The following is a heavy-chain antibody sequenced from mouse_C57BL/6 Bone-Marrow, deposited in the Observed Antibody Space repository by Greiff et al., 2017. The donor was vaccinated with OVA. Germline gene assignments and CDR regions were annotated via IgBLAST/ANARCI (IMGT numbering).Heavy chain of an antibody. D-gene: IGHD1-1*01. CDR1: GFPITSGYY. CDR3: AGDRSGYYGSGDY. CDR2: ITHSGET. J-gene: IGHJ2*01. Sequence: VKLVESGPGLVKPSQSLFLTCSITGFPITSGYYWIWIRQSPGKPLEWMGYITHSGETFYNPSLQSPISITRETSKNQFFLQLNSVTTEDTAMYYCAGDRSGYYGSGDYWGQGTTLTVSS. V-gene: IGHV12-3*01.